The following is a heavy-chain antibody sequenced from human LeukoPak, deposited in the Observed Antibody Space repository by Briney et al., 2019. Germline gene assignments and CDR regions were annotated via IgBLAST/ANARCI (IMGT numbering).Heavy chain of an antibody. Sequence: PSETLSLTCAVYGGSFSGYYWSWIRQPPGKGLEWIGEINHSGSTNYNPSPKSRVTISVDTSKNRFSLKLSSVTAADTAVYYCARGVGKYQLRGFDPWGQGTLVTVSS. CDR1: GGSFSGYY. V-gene: IGHV4-34*01. J-gene: IGHJ5*02. D-gene: IGHD2-2*01. CDR2: INHSGST. CDR3: ARGVGKYQLRGFDP.